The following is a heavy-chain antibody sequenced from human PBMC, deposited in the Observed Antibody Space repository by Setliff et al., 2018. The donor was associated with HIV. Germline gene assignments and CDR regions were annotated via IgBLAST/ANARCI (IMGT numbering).Heavy chain of an antibody. CDR2: IYYSGST. D-gene: IGHD5-18*01. J-gene: IGHJ3*02. CDR1: GGSISTHY. V-gene: IGHV4-59*11. Sequence: SETLSLTCTVSGGSISTHYWSWIRQSPGKGLEWIGYIYYSGSTKYNPSLKSRLTISVDTSKNQFSLKLRSVTAADTAFYYCARGVTHPPPFGAFDIWGLGTLVTVSS. CDR3: ARGVTHPPPFGAFDI.